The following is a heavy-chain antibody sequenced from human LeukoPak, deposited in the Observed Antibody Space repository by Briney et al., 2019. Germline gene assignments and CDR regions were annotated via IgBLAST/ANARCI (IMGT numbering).Heavy chain of an antibody. CDR1: GGSISSYY. V-gene: IGHV4-59*08. J-gene: IGHJ6*03. D-gene: IGHD6-13*01. CDR3: ARATGIADHLYMDV. CDR2: IYYSGST. Sequence: SETLSLTCPVSGGSISSYYRSWIRQPPGKGLEWIGYIYYSGSTNYNPSLKSRVTISVDTSKNQFSLKLSSVTAADTAVYYCARATGIADHLYMDVWGKGTTVTVSS.